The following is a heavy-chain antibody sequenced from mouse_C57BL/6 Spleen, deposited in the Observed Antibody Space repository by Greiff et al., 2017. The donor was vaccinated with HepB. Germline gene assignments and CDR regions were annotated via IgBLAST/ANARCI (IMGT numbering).Heavy chain of an antibody. V-gene: IGHV5-9*01. CDR3: ARHSYDYDGFAY. CDR1: GFTFSSYT. Sequence: EVNVVESGGGLVKPGGSLKLSCAASGFTFSSYTMSWVRQTPEKRLEWVATISGGGGNTYYPDSVKGRFTISRDNAKNTLYLQMSSLRSEDTALYYCARHSYDYDGFAYWGQGTLVTVSA. J-gene: IGHJ3*01. D-gene: IGHD2-4*01. CDR2: ISGGGGNT.